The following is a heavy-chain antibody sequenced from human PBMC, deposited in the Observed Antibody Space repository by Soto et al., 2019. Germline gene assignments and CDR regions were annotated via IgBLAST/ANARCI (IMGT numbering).Heavy chain of an antibody. CDR1: GYTFTNYG. J-gene: IGHJ4*02. V-gene: IGHV1-18*01. D-gene: IGHD2-2*01. Sequence: QVQLVQSGAEVKKPGASVKVSCKASGYTFTNYGVIWVRQAPGQGLEWMGWISGNNGNTNYAQILQGRVTMTTDTPTRPAYMGLRSRRSEDTAVFYCAGASGEVVPAAHLDHWGQGTLVTVSS. CDR2: ISGNNGNT. CDR3: AGASGEVVPAAHLDH.